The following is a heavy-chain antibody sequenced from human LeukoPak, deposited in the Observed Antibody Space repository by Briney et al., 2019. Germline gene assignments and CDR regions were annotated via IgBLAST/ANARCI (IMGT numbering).Heavy chain of an antibody. J-gene: IGHJ4*03. CDR1: GFTFSSYA. V-gene: IGHV3-21*06. D-gene: IGHD6-19*01. CDR3: ARQTYSSGCFDY. Sequence: PGGSLRLSCAASGFTFSSYAMHWVRQAPGKGLEWVSSISSGSLYIYYPESLRGRFTISRDNAKNSVCLQMDSLRAEDTAVYYCARQTYSSGCFDYWGQGTLVTVSS. CDR2: ISSGSLYI.